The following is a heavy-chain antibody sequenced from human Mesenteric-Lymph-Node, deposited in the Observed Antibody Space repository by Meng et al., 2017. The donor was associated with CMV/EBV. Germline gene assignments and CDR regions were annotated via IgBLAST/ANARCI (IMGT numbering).Heavy chain of an antibody. CDR1: GGSISSSSYY. CDR3: AGGAAYIGYDHLLHNDY. J-gene: IGHJ4*02. V-gene: IGHV4-39*01. D-gene: IGHD1-26*01. CDR2: IYYSGST. Sequence: SETLSLTCTVSGGSISSSSYYWGWIRQPPGKGLEWIGSIYYSGSTYYNPSLKSRVTISVDTSKNQFSLKLSSVTAADTAVYYCAGGAAYIGYDHLLHNDYWGQGMLVTVSS.